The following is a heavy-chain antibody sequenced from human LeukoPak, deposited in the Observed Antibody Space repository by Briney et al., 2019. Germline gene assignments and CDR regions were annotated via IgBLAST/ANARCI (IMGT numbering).Heavy chain of an antibody. D-gene: IGHD1-1*01. CDR2: FDSEDGET. CDR3: ARDLATGFNWGGRRDDLDY. J-gene: IGHJ4*02. CDR1: GYTLTELS. Sequence: GASVKVSCKVSGYTLTELSMHWVRQAPGKGLEWMGGFDSEDGETIYAQKFQGRVTMTEDTSTDTAYMELRSLRSDDTAVYYCARDLATGFNWGGRRDDLDYWGQGTLVTVSS. V-gene: IGHV1-24*01.